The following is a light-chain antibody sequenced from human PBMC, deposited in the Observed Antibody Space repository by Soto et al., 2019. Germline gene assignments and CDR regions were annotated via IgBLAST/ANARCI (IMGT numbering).Light chain of an antibody. CDR3: QQHNSYPLI. CDR1: QSISTW. V-gene: IGKV1-5*03. Sequence: DIQMTQSPSTLSASAGDRVTITCRASQSISTWLAWYQQKAGKPPKVLIYKASNLESGVPSRFSGSGSGTEFTLTISSLQPDDSATYFCQQHNSYPLIFGGGTKVEIK. CDR2: KAS. J-gene: IGKJ4*01.